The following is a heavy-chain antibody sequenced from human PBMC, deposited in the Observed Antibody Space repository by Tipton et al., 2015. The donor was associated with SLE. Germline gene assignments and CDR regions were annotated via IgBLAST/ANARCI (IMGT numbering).Heavy chain of an antibody. V-gene: IGHV4-39*07. CDR1: NGSISSSPYY. CDR2: IYYSGST. Sequence: TLSLTCTVSNGSISSSPYYWGWIRQSPGKGLEWFGSIYYSGSTYYNPSLKSLVTISVDTSRIQCSLNHTSVTAADTAVYYCARGSYYYMDVWGKGSTVSVSS. J-gene: IGHJ6*03. CDR3: ARGSYYYMDV.